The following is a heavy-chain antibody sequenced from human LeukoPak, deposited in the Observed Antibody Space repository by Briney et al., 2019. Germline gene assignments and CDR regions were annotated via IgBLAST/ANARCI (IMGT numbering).Heavy chain of an antibody. Sequence: KPSETLSLTCTVSGDSISSSSYYWGWIRHPPGKGLEWIGSMYYSGSPFYNPSLKSRVTISVHTSKNQLSLTRISVTAADTAVYYCARHSSASRRYSVAYFEYWGQGPLVTVSS. CDR3: ARHSSASRRYSVAYFEY. V-gene: IGHV4-39*01. J-gene: IGHJ4*02. D-gene: IGHD3-22*01. CDR1: GDSISSSSYY. CDR2: MYYSGSP.